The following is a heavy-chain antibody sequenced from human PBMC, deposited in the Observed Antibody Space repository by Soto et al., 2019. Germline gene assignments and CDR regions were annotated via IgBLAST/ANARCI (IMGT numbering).Heavy chain of an antibody. CDR3: AIFSRAKWNGLYY. J-gene: IGHJ4*02. CDR1: GYTLPNNA. Sequence: ASVKVSCKASGYTLPNNAITWVRQAPGQGVEWVGWISAHNGETKYAQKLQGRVSMTTDACTSTAYMQLRSLTSDDTAFSYCAIFSRAKWNGLYYWGQGTLVTVSS. V-gene: IGHV1-18*01. CDR2: ISAHNGET. D-gene: IGHD1-20*01.